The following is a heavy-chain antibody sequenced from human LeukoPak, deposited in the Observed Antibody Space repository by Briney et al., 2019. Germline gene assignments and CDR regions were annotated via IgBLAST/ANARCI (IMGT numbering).Heavy chain of an antibody. V-gene: IGHV4-38-2*02. D-gene: IGHD2-15*01. CDR2: IFHSGRT. Sequence: SETLSLTCTVSGFSISSGYFWGWIRPPPGKGLEWIASIFHSGRTYYNPSLKSRVTISVDTSKNQFSLKLSSVTAADTAVYYCARVGSSGTDYWGQGTLVTVSS. CDR3: ARVGSSGTDY. CDR1: GFSISSGYF. J-gene: IGHJ4*02.